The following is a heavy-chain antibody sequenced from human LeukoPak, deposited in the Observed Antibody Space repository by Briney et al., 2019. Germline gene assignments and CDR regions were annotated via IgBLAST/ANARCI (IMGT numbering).Heavy chain of an antibody. V-gene: IGHV4-38-2*02. CDR3: ARVSTESRYYYDSSGYPSLIDY. J-gene: IGHJ4*02. Sequence: SETLSLTCTVSGYSISSGYYWGWIRQPPGKGLEWIGSIYHSGSTYYNPSLKSRVTISVGTSKNQFSLKLSSVTAADTAVYYCARVSTESRYYYDSSGYPSLIDYWGQGTLVTVSS. D-gene: IGHD3-22*01. CDR2: IYHSGST. CDR1: GYSISSGYY.